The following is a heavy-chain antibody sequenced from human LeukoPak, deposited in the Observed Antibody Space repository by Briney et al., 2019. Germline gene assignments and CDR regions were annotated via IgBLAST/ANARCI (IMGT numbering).Heavy chain of an antibody. CDR3: ARDRFIYDILTGYYNPFDY. J-gene: IGHJ4*02. D-gene: IGHD3-9*01. V-gene: IGHV1-18*01. Sequence: ASVKVSCKASGYTFTSYGISWVRQAPGQGLEWMGWISAYNGNTNYAQKLQGRVTMTTDTSTSTAYMELRSLRSDDTAVYYCARDRFIYDILTGYYNPFDYWGQGALVTVSS. CDR1: GYTFTSYG. CDR2: ISAYNGNT.